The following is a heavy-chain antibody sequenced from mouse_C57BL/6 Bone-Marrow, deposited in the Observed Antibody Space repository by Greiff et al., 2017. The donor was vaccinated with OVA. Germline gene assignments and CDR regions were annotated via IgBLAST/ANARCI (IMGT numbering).Heavy chain of an antibody. CDR2: IHPNSGST. CDR3: ARKGYYPTISTTGY. D-gene: IGHD1-1*02. V-gene: IGHV1-64*01. Sequence: VQLQQPGAELVKPGASVKLSCKASGYTFTSYWMHWVKQRPGQGLEWIGMIHPNSGSTNYNEKFKSKATLTVDKSSSTAYMQLSSLTSEDTAVYDCARKGYYPTISTTGYWGQGTTLTVAS. CDR1: GYTFTSYW. J-gene: IGHJ2*01.